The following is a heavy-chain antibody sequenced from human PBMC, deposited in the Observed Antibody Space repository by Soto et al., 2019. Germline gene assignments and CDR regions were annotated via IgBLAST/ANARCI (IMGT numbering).Heavy chain of an antibody. D-gene: IGHD3-10*01. CDR2: IKSKTDGGTT. J-gene: IGHJ6*02. CDR3: TTHYYGSGSYYNAYYYYGMDV. V-gene: IGHV3-15*07. CDR1: GFTFSNAW. Sequence: GGSLRLSCAASGFTFSNAWMNWVRQAPGKGLEWVGRIKSKTDGGTTDYAAPVKGRFTISRDDSKNTLYLQMNSLKTEDTAVYYCTTHYYGSGSYYNAYYYYGMDVWGQGTTVTISS.